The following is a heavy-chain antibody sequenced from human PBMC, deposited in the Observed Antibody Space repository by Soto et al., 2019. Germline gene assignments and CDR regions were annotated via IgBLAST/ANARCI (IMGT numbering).Heavy chain of an antibody. CDR3: AKLSCTSSTCYFPGWFDP. D-gene: IGHD2-2*01. Sequence: QVQLQESGPGLVKPSETLSLTCTVSGDSISGGASFWSWIRQPPGKGLEWIANVYYSGSSYYNPSLKSRLTLSVDTTKNQFSLQLKSMTAAATAVYYCAKLSCTSSTCYFPGWFDPWGQGTLVTVSS. CDR1: GDSISGGASF. CDR2: VYYSGSS. J-gene: IGHJ5*02. V-gene: IGHV4-31*03.